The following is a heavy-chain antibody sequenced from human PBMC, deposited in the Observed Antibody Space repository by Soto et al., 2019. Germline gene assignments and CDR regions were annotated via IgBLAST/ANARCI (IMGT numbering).Heavy chain of an antibody. CDR3: ARVDYDFWSGTPNGMDV. J-gene: IGHJ6*02. D-gene: IGHD3-3*01. Sequence: PGGSMIHSWASSEFTISSYLMHLVRQAPGKGLVWVSRINSDGSSTSYADSVKGRFTISRDNAKNTLYLQMNSLRAEDTAVYYWARVDYDFWSGTPNGMDVLGQGTTVTVSS. CDR2: INSDGSST. V-gene: IGHV3-74*01. CDR1: EFTISSYL.